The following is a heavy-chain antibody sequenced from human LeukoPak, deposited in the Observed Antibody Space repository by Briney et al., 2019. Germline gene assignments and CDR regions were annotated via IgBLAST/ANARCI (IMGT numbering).Heavy chain of an antibody. CDR3: ARESGSMATISFDY. CDR1: GFTFSSYS. J-gene: IGHJ4*02. D-gene: IGHD5-24*01. V-gene: IGHV3-21*01. CDR2: ISSSSSYI. Sequence: GGSLRLSCAASGFTFSSYSMNWVRQAPGKGLEWVSSISSSSSYIYYADSVKGRFTISRDNAKNSLYLQMNSLRAEDTAVYYCARESGSMATISFDYWGQGTLVTVSS.